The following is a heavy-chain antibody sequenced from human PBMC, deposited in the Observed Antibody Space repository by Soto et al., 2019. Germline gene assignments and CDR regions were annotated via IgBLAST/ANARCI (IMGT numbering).Heavy chain of an antibody. CDR2: INSDGSST. Sequence: TXSSYCMHWVRQAPGKGLVWVSRINSDGSSTSYADSVKGRFTISRDNAKNTLYLQMNSLRAEETAVYYCARGSGWYVTLTPYYMDVWGKGTTVTVSS. CDR1: TXSSYC. D-gene: IGHD6-19*01. V-gene: IGHV3-74*01. CDR3: ARGSGWYVTLTPYYMDV. J-gene: IGHJ6*03.